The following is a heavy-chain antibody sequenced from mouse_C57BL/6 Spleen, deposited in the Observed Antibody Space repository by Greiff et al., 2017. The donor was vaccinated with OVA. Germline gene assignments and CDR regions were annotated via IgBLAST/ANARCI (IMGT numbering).Heavy chain of an antibody. Sequence: VQLLESGPELVKPGASVKMSCKASGYTFTDYYMHWVKQKPGKGLEWIGEIYPGSGNTYYNEKFKGKATLTADTSSSTAYMQLSSLTSEDSAFYFCFITTVEATRFDYWGKGTTLTVST. D-gene: IGHD1-1*01. V-gene: IGHV1-83*01. J-gene: IGHJ2*01. CDR2: YPGSGNTY. CDR1: YTFTDYYM. CDR3: ITTVEATRFDY.